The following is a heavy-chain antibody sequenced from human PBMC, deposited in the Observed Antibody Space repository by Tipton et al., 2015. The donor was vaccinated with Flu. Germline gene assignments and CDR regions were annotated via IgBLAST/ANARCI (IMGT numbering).Heavy chain of an antibody. CDR1: GGSISSYY. CDR3: ARRRIVVVPAAPYYYYYMDV. Sequence: TLSLTCTVSGGSISSYYWSWIRQPAGKGLEWIGRIYTSGSTNYNPSLKSRVTMSVDTPKNQFSLKLSSVTAADTAVYYCARRRIVVVPAAPYYYYYMDVWGKGTTVTVSS. J-gene: IGHJ6*03. V-gene: IGHV4-4*07. D-gene: IGHD2-2*01. CDR2: IYTSGST.